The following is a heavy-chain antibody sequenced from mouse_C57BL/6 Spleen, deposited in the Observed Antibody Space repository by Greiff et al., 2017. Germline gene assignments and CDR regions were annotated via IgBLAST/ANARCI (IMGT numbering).Heavy chain of an antibody. CDR1: GFTFSSYG. CDR3: ARLGRGDWYFDV. D-gene: IGHD4-1*01. J-gene: IGHJ1*03. Sequence: EVKLVESGGDLVKPGGSLKLSCAASGFTFSSYGMSWVRQTPDKRLEWVATISSGGSYPYYPDSVKGRFTISRDNAKNTLYLQMSSLKSEDTAMYYCARLGRGDWYFDVWGTGTTVTVSS. V-gene: IGHV5-6*01. CDR2: ISSGGSYP.